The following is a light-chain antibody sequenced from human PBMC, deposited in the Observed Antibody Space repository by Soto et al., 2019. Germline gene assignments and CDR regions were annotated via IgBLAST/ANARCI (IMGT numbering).Light chain of an antibody. V-gene: IGKV1-6*02. CDR3: LQDYNYPRT. CDR2: AAT. Sequence: IQMTQAPSSLSASVGDRVTITCRASQGIRNDLGWYQQKPGEAPNLLIYAATTLRSGVPSRFRGSGSGTDFNLTISSLQPEDFATYYCLQDYNYPRTFGQGTKVEVK. J-gene: IGKJ1*01. CDR1: QGIRND.